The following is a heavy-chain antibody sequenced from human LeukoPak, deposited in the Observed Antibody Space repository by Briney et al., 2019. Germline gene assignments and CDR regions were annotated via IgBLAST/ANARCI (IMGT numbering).Heavy chain of an antibody. D-gene: IGHD1-1*01. CDR2: ISGSGGST. J-gene: IGHJ4*02. CDR3: AKGQELDDGVIDS. CDR1: GFTVSSNY. V-gene: IGHV3-23*01. Sequence: GGSLRLSCAASGFTVSSNYMSWVRQAPGKGLEWVSAISGSGGSTHYADSVKGRFTISRDNSKNTLYLQMNSLRAEDTAVYYCAKGQELDDGVIDSWGQGTLVTVSS.